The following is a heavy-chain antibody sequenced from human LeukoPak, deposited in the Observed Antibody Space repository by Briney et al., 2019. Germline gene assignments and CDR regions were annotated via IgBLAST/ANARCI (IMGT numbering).Heavy chain of an antibody. CDR2: IYYSGST. J-gene: IGHJ3*02. CDR1: GGSLSSYY. CDR3: ARFVGAAGGAFDI. D-gene: IGHD1-26*01. V-gene: IGHV4-59*01. Sequence: SETLSLTCTVSGGSLSSYYWSWIRRPPGKGLEWIWYIYYSGSTNYNPSLKSRVTISVDTSKNQFSLKLSSVTAADTAMYYCARFVGAAGGAFDIWGQGTMVTVSS.